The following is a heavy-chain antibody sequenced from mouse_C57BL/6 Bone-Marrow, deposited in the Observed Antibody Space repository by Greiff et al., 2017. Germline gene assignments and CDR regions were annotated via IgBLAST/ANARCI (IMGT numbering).Heavy chain of an antibody. V-gene: IGHV1-85*01. D-gene: IGHD1-1*01. J-gene: IGHJ1*03. CDR3: ERLEFDGSSGDWYFDV. CDR2: IYPRDGST. Sequence: QVQLQQSGPELVKPGASVKLSCKASGYTFTSYDINWVKQRPGQGLEWIGWIYPRDGSTKYNEKFKGKATLTVDTSSSTAYMELPSLTSEDSAVYFCERLEFDGSSGDWYFDVGGRGTGVTVSS. CDR1: GYTFTSYD.